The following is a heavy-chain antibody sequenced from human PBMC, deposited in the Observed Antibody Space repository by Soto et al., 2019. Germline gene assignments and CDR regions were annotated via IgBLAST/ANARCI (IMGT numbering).Heavy chain of an antibody. D-gene: IGHD1-26*01. V-gene: IGHV3-30-3*01. Sequence: QVQLVESGGGVVQPGRSLRLSCAASGFTFSSYAMHWVRQAPGKGLEWVAVISDDGSNKYYADSVKGRFTISRDNSKNTLYLQMNSLRAEDTAVYYCAREWWELLGFGENYYYGMDVWGQGTTVTVSS. J-gene: IGHJ6*02. CDR2: ISDDGSNK. CDR1: GFTFSSYA. CDR3: AREWWELLGFGENYYYGMDV.